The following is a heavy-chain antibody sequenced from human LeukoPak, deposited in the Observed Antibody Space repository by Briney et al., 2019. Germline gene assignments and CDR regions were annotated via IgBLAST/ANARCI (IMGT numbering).Heavy chain of an antibody. Sequence: PGGSLRLSCAASGFTFSDEYMNWIRQAPGKGLEWVSYISGSGDIIYYADSVKGRFTISRDNARNSLYLQMNSLRAEDTAVYYCAREGWIQLWFHAFDIWGQGTMVTVSS. V-gene: IGHV3-11*01. CDR1: GFTFSDEY. CDR3: AREGWIQLWFHAFDI. D-gene: IGHD5-18*01. J-gene: IGHJ3*02. CDR2: ISGSGDII.